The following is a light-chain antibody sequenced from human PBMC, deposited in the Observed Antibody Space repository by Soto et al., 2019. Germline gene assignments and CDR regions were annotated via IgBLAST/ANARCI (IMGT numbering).Light chain of an antibody. Sequence: VLTQSPGTLSLSPVERTTLSCRASQSVSSSYLAWYQQKPGQAPRLLIYGASSRATGIPDRFSGSGSGPDFTLTISRLEPEDFAVYYCQQYGSSSWTFGQGTKVDIK. CDR3: QQYGSSSWT. J-gene: IGKJ1*01. CDR2: GAS. CDR1: QSVSSSY. V-gene: IGKV3-20*01.